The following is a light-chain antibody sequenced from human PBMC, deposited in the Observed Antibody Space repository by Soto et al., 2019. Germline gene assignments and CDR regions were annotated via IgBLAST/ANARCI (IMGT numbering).Light chain of an antibody. CDR3: QQYNSYLLT. V-gene: IGKV1-5*01. CDR1: QSISDW. J-gene: IGKJ4*01. Sequence: DIQVTQSPSSLSASVGDRVAITCRASQSISDWLAWYQQKPGKAPKLLIYDGSSLQSGVPSRFSGSVSGTEFTLTINNLQPEDSATYYCQQYNSYLLTFGGGTKVDIK. CDR2: DGS.